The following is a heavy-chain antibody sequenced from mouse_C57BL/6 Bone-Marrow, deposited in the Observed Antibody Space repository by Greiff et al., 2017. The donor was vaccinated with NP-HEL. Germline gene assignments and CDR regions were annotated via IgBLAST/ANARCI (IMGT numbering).Heavy chain of an antibody. V-gene: IGHV1-59*01. J-gene: IGHJ2*01. Sequence: VQLQQPGAELVRPGTSVKLSCKASGYTFTSYWMHWVKQRPGQGLEWIGVIDPSDSYTNYNQKFKGKATLTVDTSSSTAYMQLSSLTSEDSAVYYCAREGEEYYFDYWGQGTTLTVSS. CDR2: IDPSDSYT. CDR3: AREGEEYYFDY. CDR1: GYTFTSYW.